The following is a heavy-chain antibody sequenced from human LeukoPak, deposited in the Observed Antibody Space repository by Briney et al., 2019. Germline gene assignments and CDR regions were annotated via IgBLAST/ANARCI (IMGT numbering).Heavy chain of an antibody. V-gene: IGHV1-18*01. CDR3: GAGHPRVDY. CDR1: GYTFTYYA. CDR2: TSTYNDGK. Sequence: ASVKVSCKASGYTFTYYAITWVRQAPRQGLEWMGWTSTYNDGKNYAQSLQGRITMTTDTSTNTAYMELSSLRSDDTAVYYCGAGHPRVDYWGQGTLVTVSS. J-gene: IGHJ4*02.